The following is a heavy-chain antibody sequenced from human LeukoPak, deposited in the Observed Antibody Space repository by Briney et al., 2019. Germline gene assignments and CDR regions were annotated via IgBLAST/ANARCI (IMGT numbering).Heavy chain of an antibody. CDR1: GFTFSSYS. CDR2: ISSSSSTI. CDR3: ARDNNGVVYYYYGMDV. Sequence: GGTLRLSCAASGFTFSSYSMNWVRQAPGKGLEWVSYISSSSSTIYYADSVKGRFTISRDNAKNSLYLQMNSLRAEDTAVYYCARDNNGVVYYYYGMDVWGQGTTVTVSS. D-gene: IGHD4-17*01. V-gene: IGHV3-48*01. J-gene: IGHJ6*02.